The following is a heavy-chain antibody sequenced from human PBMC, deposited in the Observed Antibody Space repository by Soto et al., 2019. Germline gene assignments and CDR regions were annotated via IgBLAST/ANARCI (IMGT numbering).Heavy chain of an antibody. CDR2: VIPIFGKT. V-gene: IGHV1-69*01. CDR3: ARGNGYNYKGVYFGL. D-gene: IGHD5-12*01. CDR1: AGIFSSYA. Sequence: QVQLVQSGAEVRKPGSSVKVSCKASAGIFSSYAITWVRQAPGQGLEWVGEVIPIFGKTNYAQNFQGRVTITADGSTSTAHRELTSLTSDDTAVYYCARGNGYNYKGVYFGLWGQGTLVSVSS. J-gene: IGHJ4*02.